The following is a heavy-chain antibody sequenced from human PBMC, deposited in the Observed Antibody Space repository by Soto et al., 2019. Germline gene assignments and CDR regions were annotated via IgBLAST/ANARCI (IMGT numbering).Heavy chain of an antibody. CDR1: DGSFSGYY. CDR2: INHSGGT. J-gene: IGHJ4*02. CDR3: ARGHLGYSSSWSGFDY. D-gene: IGHD6-13*01. V-gene: IGHV4-34*01. Sequence: QVQLQQRGGGLLKPSETLSLTRAVYDGSFSGYYWSWIRQPPGKGLEWIGEINHSGGTNYNPSLESRVTISVDASKNQFSLKLTSVTAADTAVYYCARGHLGYSSSWSGFDYWGQGSLVTVSS.